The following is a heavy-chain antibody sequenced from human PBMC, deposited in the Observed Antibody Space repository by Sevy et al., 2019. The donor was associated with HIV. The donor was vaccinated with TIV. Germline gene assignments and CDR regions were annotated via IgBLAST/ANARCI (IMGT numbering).Heavy chain of an antibody. CDR1: GFTFSSYS. CDR3: ARVSLGLGYYYYYMDV. V-gene: IGHV3-48*02. D-gene: IGHD3-16*01. CDR2: ISSSSSTI. J-gene: IGHJ6*03. Sequence: GGSLRLSCAASGFTFSSYSMNWVRQAPGKGLEWVSYISSSSSTIYYADSVKGGFTISRDNAKNSLYLQMNSLRDEDTAEYYWARVSLGLGYYYYYMDVWGKGTTVTVSS.